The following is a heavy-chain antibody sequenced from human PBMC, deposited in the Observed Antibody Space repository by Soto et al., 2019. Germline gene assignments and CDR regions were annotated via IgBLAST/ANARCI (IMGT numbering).Heavy chain of an antibody. CDR2: INPGGGST. CDR3: ARRSYGYYFDY. CDR1: GYAFTTYY. V-gene: IGHV1-46*01. J-gene: IGHJ4*02. Sequence: SVKVSCKTSGYAFTTYYIHWVRQAPGQGLEWMGIINPGGGSTSYAQKFQGRVTMTRDTSTSTVYMELNTLRSEDTAVYYCARRSYGYYFDYWGQGTLVTVSS. D-gene: IGHD5-18*01.